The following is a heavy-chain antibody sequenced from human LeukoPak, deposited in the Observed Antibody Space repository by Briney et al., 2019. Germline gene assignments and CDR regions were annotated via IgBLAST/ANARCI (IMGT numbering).Heavy chain of an antibody. J-gene: IGHJ4*02. D-gene: IGHD4-17*01. CDR2: IYHSEST. CDR1: GGSISSGGYS. Sequence: PSETLSLTCAVSGGSISSGGYSWSWIRQPPGKGLERIGYIYHSESTYYNPSLKSRVTISVHRSKNQFSLKLSSVTAADTAVYYCARTHYGDYGGERYFDYWGQGTLVPVSS. V-gene: IGHV4-30-2*01. CDR3: ARTHYGDYGGERYFDY.